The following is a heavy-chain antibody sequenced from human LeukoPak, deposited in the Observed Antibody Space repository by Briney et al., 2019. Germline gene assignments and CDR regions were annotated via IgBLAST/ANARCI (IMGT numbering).Heavy chain of an antibody. J-gene: IGHJ4*02. CDR3: AKDLISNYYASGSYL. CDR2: IRYDGSNK. Sequence: GGSLRLSCAASEFSFCSNYMTWVRQAPGKGLEWVAFIRYDGSNKYYADSVKGRFTISRDNSKKTLYLQMNSLRPEDTAVYYCAKDLISNYYASGSYLWGQGTLVTVSS. CDR1: EFSFCSNY. D-gene: IGHD3-10*01. V-gene: IGHV3-30*02.